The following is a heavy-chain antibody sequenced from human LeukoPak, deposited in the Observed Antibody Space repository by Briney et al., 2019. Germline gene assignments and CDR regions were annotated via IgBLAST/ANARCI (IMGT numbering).Heavy chain of an antibody. D-gene: IGHD3-10*02. CDR3: ARGALMFPLLD. Sequence: LRLSCAASGFTFSSYSMNWVRQHPGKGLEWIGYIYYSGSTYYNPSLKSRVTISVDTSKNQFSLKLSSVTAADTAVYYCARGALMFPLLDWGQGTLVIVSS. J-gene: IGHJ4*02. CDR2: IYYSGST. V-gene: IGHV4-31*02. CDR1: GFTFSSYS.